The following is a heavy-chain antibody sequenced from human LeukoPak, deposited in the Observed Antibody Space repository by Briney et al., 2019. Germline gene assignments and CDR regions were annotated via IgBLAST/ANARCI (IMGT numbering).Heavy chain of an antibody. CDR3: ARLGYCSSTSCRNWWFDP. Sequence: SETLSLTCAVYGGSFSGYYWSWIRQPPGKGLEWIGEINHSGSTNYNPSLKSRVTISVDTSKNQFSLKLSSVTAADTAVYYCARLGYCSSTSCRNWWFDPWGQGTLVTVSS. D-gene: IGHD2-2*01. CDR1: GGSFSGYY. CDR2: INHSGST. J-gene: IGHJ5*02. V-gene: IGHV4-34*01.